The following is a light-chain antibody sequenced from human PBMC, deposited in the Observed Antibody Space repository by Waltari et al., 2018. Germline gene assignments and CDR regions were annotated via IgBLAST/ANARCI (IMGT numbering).Light chain of an antibody. J-gene: IGKJ4*01. CDR1: QSVKNN. CDR3: QEYDSLPVT. CDR2: KAS. Sequence: RVTITCRASQSVKNNVAWYQQKPGKAPKVLIHKASRLETGVPSRFSGSGYGTEFTLTISSLQPDDFATYYCQEYDSLPVTFGGGTKVEVK. V-gene: IGKV1-5*03.